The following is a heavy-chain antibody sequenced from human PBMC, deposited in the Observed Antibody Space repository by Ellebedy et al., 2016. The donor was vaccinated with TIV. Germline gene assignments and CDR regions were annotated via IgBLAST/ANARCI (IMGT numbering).Heavy chain of an antibody. CDR1: GFTFTNFA. J-gene: IGHJ4*02. CDR3: AKEQGHGSGTPCDS. D-gene: IGHD3-10*01. V-gene: IGHV3-23*01. CDR2: LSGSGRST. Sequence: GESLKIPXAASGFTFTNFAMSWVRQAPGKGLGWASSLSGSGRSTYYADSVKGRFTISRDNSKNTLYLQMNALTAEDTAIYYCAKEQGHGSGTPCDSWGQGTLVTVSS.